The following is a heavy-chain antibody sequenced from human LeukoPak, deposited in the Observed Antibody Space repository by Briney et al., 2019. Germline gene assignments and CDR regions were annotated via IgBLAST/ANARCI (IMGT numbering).Heavy chain of an antibody. CDR3: ARGRWGSGYYFDY. Sequence: GGSLRLTCLGSGFNFRYFWMSWVRQAPGKGLEWVANINHDGRETYYADSVKGRFIISRDNAKNSLYLQMSSLRAGDTAAYYCARGRWGSGYYFDYWGQGTLVTVSS. J-gene: IGHJ4*02. V-gene: IGHV3-7*01. CDR1: GFNFRYFW. CDR2: INHDGRET. D-gene: IGHD6-25*01.